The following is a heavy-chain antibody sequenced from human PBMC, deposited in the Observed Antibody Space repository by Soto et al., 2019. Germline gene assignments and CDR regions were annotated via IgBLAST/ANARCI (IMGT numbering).Heavy chain of an antibody. Sequence: GGSLRLSCAASGFTFSDYYMSWIRQAPGTGLEWVSYISFSGSTIYYADSVKGRFTISRDNAKNSLFLQMNSLRAEDTAVYYCARRYGDYFVEQTGGGNYYYMDVWGKGTTVTVSS. CDR2: ISFSGSTI. J-gene: IGHJ6*03. V-gene: IGHV3-11*01. D-gene: IGHD4-17*01. CDR3: ARRYGDYFVEQTGGGNYYYMDV. CDR1: GFTFSDYY.